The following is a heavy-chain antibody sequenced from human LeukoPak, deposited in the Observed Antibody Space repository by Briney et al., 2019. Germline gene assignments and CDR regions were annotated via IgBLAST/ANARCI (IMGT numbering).Heavy chain of an antibody. CDR3: AKDDWYRPAYFDY. V-gene: IGHV3-30*02. Sequence: PGGSLRLSCAASGFTFSSYGMHWVRQALGKGLEWVAFIRHDGNNKYYADSVKGRFTISRDNSKNTLYLQMNSLRAEDTAVYYCAKDDWYRPAYFDYWGQGTLVTVSS. CDR1: GFTFSSYG. D-gene: IGHD2-21*01. CDR2: IRHDGNNK. J-gene: IGHJ4*02.